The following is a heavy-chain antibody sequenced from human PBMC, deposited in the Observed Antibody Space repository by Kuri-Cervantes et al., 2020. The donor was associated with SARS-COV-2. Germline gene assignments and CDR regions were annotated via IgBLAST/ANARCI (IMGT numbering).Heavy chain of an antibody. CDR1: GFSLSTSGVG. D-gene: IGHD6-19*01. CDR2: IYWNDDK. J-gene: IGHJ5*02. Sequence: SGPTLVKPTQTLTLTCTFSGFSLSTSGVGVGWIRQPPGKALEWLALIYWNDDKRYSPSLKSRLTITKDTSKNQVVLTMTNMDPVVTATYYCAHTGQWLLLFDPWGQGTLVTVSS. V-gene: IGHV2-5*01. CDR3: AHTGQWLLLFDP.